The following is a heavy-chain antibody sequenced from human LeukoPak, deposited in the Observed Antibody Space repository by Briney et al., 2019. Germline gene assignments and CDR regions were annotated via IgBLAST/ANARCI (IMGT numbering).Heavy chain of an antibody. CDR3: ARGSSYYYDTSGYYFDY. J-gene: IGHJ4*02. D-gene: IGHD3-22*01. V-gene: IGHV3-72*01. CDR1: GFTFSDHY. Sequence: GGSLRLSCAASGFTFSDHYMDWVRQAPGKGLELVGRSRNKANSYTTEYAASVKGRFTISRDDSKNSLYLQMNSLKTEDTAVYYCARGSSYYYDTSGYYFDYWGQGTLVTVSS. CDR2: SRNKANSYTT.